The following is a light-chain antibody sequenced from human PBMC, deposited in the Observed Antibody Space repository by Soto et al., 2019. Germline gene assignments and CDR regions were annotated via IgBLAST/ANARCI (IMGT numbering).Light chain of an antibody. CDR3: QQYAGSPWT. CDR1: QSVGSSY. Sequence: EIVLTQSPGTLSLSPGERATLSCRASQSVGSSYLAWYQQKPGQAPRLLIYGASSRATGIPDRFSGSGSGTDFTLTINRLEPEDFAVYYCQQYAGSPWTFGQGTKVEIK. J-gene: IGKJ1*01. CDR2: GAS. V-gene: IGKV3-20*01.